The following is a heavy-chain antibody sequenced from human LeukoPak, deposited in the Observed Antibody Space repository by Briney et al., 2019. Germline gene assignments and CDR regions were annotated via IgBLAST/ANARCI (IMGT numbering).Heavy chain of an antibody. CDR3: TRGGVYYDTSAYSDY. V-gene: IGHV4-38-2*02. CDR2: IYRSGST. CDR1: GYSILSGYY. D-gene: IGHD3-22*01. Sequence: PSETLSLTCTVSGYSILSGYYWGWIRQPPGKGLGWIGTIYRSGSTYYIPSLKSRVTISVDTSKNQFSLNLSSVTAADTAVYYCTRGGVYYDTSAYSDYWGQGTLVTVSS. J-gene: IGHJ4*02.